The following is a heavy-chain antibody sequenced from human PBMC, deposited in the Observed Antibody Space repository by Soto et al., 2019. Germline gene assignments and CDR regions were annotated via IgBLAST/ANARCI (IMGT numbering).Heavy chain of an antibody. CDR2: ISGSGGST. Sequence: GGSLRLSCAASGFTFSSWAMSWVRQAPGKGLEWVSAISGSGGSTYYADSVKGRFTISRDNSKNTLYLQMNSLRAEDTAVYYCAKDHRLRFLEWSPLDYWGQGTLVTVSS. V-gene: IGHV3-23*01. D-gene: IGHD3-3*01. CDR1: GFTFSSWA. J-gene: IGHJ4*02. CDR3: AKDHRLRFLEWSPLDY.